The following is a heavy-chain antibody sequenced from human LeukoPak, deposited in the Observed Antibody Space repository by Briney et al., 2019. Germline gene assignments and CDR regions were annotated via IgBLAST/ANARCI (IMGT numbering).Heavy chain of an antibody. CDR1: GYTFTSSG. CDR3: ARVVYADNDY. Sequence: VASVKVSCKASGYTFTSSGFTWVRQAPGQGLEWVGWISAYNGNTYFAPKFEGRLTMTTETSTSTAYMELRNLKSDDTAVYYCARVVYADNDYWGQGTLVIVSS. J-gene: IGHJ4*02. CDR2: ISAYNGNT. V-gene: IGHV1-18*01. D-gene: IGHD2-8*01.